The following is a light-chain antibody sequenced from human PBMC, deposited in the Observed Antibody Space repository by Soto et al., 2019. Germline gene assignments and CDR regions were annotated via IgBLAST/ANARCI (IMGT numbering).Light chain of an antibody. CDR3: QQYNSWLWT. Sequence: EIVLTQSPGTLSLSPGERAAVSCRASQSVSNNYLAWYQQRPGQAPRLLIYGASTRATGIPARFSGSGSGTDFTLIISSLQSEDSAVYYCQQYNSWLWTFGQGTKVDIK. CDR1: QSVSNN. CDR2: GAS. J-gene: IGKJ1*01. V-gene: IGKV3-15*01.